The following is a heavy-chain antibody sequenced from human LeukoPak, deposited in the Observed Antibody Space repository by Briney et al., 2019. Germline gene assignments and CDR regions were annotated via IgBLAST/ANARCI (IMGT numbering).Heavy chain of an antibody. V-gene: IGHV4-34*01. CDR2: INHSGST. Sequence: SETLSLTCAVYGGSFSGYYWSWIRQPPGKGLEWIGEINHSGSTNYNPSLKSRVTISIDTSKNQFSLKLTSVTAADTAVYYCAGYREYWDWHFDLWGRGAPVTVSP. CDR1: GGSFSGYY. D-gene: IGHD2-8*02. J-gene: IGHJ2*01. CDR3: AGYREYWDWHFDL.